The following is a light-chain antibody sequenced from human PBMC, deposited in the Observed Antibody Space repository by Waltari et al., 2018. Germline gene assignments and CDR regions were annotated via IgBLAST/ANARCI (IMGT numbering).Light chain of an antibody. CDR2: ANY. CDR1: TSNIGTNT. CDR3: VTWDDSLSGRV. J-gene: IGLJ3*02. V-gene: IGLV1-44*01. Sequence: QSVLTQPPSTSGTPGQRVTISCSGSTSNIGTNTVTWYQLLPGTAPKTVIFANYHRPSGVPDQFSASKSGTSASLVISGLQSEDEADYFCVTWDDSLSGRVFGGGTKVTVL.